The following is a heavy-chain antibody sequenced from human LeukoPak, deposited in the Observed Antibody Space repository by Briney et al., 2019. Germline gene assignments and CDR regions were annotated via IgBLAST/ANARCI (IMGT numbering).Heavy chain of an antibody. Sequence: ASVKVSCKASGYTFTGYYLHWVRQAPGQGLEWMGWIHPNSGGTNYAQRFQGRVTMTRDTSISTAYLDLSRLRSDDTAVYYCARVVVRDANNYKDYWGQGTLVTVSS. D-gene: IGHD5-24*01. CDR3: ARVVVRDANNYKDY. J-gene: IGHJ4*02. CDR2: IHPNSGGT. V-gene: IGHV1-2*02. CDR1: GYTFTGYY.